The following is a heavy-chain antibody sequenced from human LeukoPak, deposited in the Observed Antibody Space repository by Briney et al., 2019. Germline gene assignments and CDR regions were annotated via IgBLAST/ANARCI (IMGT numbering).Heavy chain of an antibody. V-gene: IGHV4-34*01. CDR3: ARGGPGYSSSWYY. J-gene: IGHJ4*02. CDR1: GGSFSGYY. Sequence: SETLSLTCAVYGGSFSGYYWSWIRQPPGKGLEWIGEINHSGSTNYNPSLKSRVTISVDTSKNQFSLKLSSATAADTAVYYCARGGPGYSSSWYYWGQGTLVTVSS. D-gene: IGHD6-13*01. CDR2: INHSGST.